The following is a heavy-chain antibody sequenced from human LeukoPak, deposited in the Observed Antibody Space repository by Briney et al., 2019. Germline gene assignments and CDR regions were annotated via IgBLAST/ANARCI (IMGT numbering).Heavy chain of an antibody. J-gene: IGHJ4*02. CDR1: GFTFSSYD. CDR2: VGVAGDT. V-gene: IGHV3-13*01. CDR3: VRGVAGSDY. Sequence: GGSLRLSCAASGFTFSSYDMHWVRQPIGKSLEWVSAVGVAGDTYYPGSVKGRFTISRENAKNSLYLQMDSLRAGDTAVYYCVRGVAGSDYWGQGTLVTVSS. D-gene: IGHD6-19*01.